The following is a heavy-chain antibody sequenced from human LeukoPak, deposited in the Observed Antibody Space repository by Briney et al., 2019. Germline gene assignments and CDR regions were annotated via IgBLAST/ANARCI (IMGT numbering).Heavy chain of an antibody. D-gene: IGHD2-2*02. CDR3: ARGDRSCSRTSCYTPNFDY. V-gene: IGHV4-34*01. J-gene: IGHJ4*02. Sequence: PSETLSLTCAVYGGSFSGYYWSWIRQPPGKGLEWIGEINHSGSTNYNPSLKSRVTISVDTSKNQFSLKLSSVTAADTAVYYCARGDRSCSRTSCYTPNFDYWGQGTLVTVSS. CDR2: INHSGST. CDR1: GGSFSGYY.